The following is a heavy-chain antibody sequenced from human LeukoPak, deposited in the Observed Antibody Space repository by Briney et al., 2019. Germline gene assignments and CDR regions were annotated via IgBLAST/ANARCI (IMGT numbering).Heavy chain of an antibody. V-gene: IGHV1-18*01. J-gene: IGHJ6*02. D-gene: IGHD3-10*01. Sequence: ASVKVSCKASGYTFTSYGISWVRQAPGQGLEWMGWISAYNGNTNYAQKLQGRVTMTTDTSTSTAYVELRSLRSDDTAVYYCARDYYYGSGSYYNDLYYYYYYGMDFWGQGTTVTVSS. CDR1: GYTFTSYG. CDR3: ARDYYYGSGSYYNDLYYYYYYGMDF. CDR2: ISAYNGNT.